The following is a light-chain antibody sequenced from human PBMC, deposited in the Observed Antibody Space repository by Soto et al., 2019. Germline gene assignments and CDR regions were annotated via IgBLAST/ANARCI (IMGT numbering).Light chain of an antibody. CDR1: QSVSSSY. CDR3: QQYGSSPI. Sequence: EIVLTQSPGTLSLSPGERAILTCRASQSVSSSYFAWYQQKPGQAPRLLIYGASSRATGIPDRFSGSGSGTDFTLTISRLEPEDFAVYYCQQYGSSPIFGQGTNLEIK. J-gene: IGKJ2*01. V-gene: IGKV3-20*01. CDR2: GAS.